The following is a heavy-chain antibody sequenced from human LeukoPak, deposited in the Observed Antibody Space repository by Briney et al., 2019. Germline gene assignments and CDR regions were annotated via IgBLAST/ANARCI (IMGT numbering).Heavy chain of an antibody. CDR3: ARASTIILHY. J-gene: IGHJ4*02. Sequence: SETLSLNCTVSGGSIANSYLAWIRQPPGKGLEWIGYIYNSGSTNCNPSLKRRITISLDTSRSQFFLKLRAVTAADTARYYCARASTIILHYWGQGTLVTVSS. CDR1: GGSIANSY. CDR2: IYNSGST. D-gene: IGHD3-22*01. V-gene: IGHV4-59*01.